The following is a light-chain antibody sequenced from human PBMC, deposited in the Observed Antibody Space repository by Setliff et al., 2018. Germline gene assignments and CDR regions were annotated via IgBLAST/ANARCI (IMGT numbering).Light chain of an antibody. J-gene: IGLJ1*01. Sequence: QSALTQPPSASGSPGQSVTISCTGTSSDVGGYNYVSWNQQHPGKAPKLMIYEVSKRPSGVSNRFSGSKSGNTASLTISGLQAEDEADYYCSSYTSSSTYVFGTGTKVTVL. CDR3: SSYTSSSTYV. V-gene: IGLV2-14*01. CDR2: EVS. CDR1: SSDVGGYNY.